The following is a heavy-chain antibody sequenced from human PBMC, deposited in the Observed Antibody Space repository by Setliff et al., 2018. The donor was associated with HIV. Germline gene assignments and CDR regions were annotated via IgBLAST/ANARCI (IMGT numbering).Heavy chain of an antibody. V-gene: IGHV3-15*01. CDR2: VKSKTDGGTT. J-gene: IGHJ4*02. CDR3: TRDGGGDYGVYAPDY. Sequence: GGSLRLSCEASGFIFSNAWMSWVRQTPGKGLEWVGRVKSKTDGGTTDYAAPVKGRFTISRDDSKNIAYLQMNSLKTEDTAVYFCTRDGGGDYGVYAPDYWGQGTLVTVSS. D-gene: IGHD4-17*01. CDR1: GFIFSNAW.